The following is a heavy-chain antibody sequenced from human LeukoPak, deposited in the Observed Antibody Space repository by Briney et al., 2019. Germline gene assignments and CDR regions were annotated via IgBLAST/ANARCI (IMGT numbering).Heavy chain of an antibody. CDR1: GFTFAKYG. CDR2: IKSDGSEK. D-gene: IGHD3-9*01. J-gene: IGHJ4*02. Sequence: GGSLRLSCAASGFTFAKYGMHWLRQAPGKGLEWTARIKSDGSEKDYADSVKGRFIISKDNSNNTLFFQMIRLRPEDTAVYYCARARWDGTGFYWDYWGQGTLVTVSS. CDR3: ARARWDGTGFYWDY. V-gene: IGHV3-30*03.